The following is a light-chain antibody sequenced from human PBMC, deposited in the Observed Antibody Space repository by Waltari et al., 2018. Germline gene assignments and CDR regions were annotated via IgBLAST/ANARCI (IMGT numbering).Light chain of an antibody. Sequence: SSELTQDPAVSVALGRTVRITCQGDSLRIYYGSWSWQKPGQAPELVIYGKNNRPSGIPDRFSASSSGNTASLTITGAQAEDEADYYCTSRDISGDVVFGGGTKLTVL. CDR1: SLRIYY. CDR2: GKN. CDR3: TSRDISGDVV. J-gene: IGLJ3*02. V-gene: IGLV3-19*01.